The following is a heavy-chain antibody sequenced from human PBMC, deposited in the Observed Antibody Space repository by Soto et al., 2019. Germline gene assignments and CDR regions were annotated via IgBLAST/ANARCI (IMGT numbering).Heavy chain of an antibody. CDR2: IYYSGST. Sequence: QVQVQESGPGLVKPSQTLSLTCTVSGGSISSGGYYWSWIRQHPGKGLEWIGYIYYSGSTYYNPSLKSRVTISVDTSKNQFSLKLSSVTAADTAVYYCARDRKGVVAGFNWFDPWGQGTLVTVSS. V-gene: IGHV4-31*03. CDR1: GGSISSGGYY. J-gene: IGHJ5*02. CDR3: ARDRKGVVAGFNWFDP. D-gene: IGHD6-19*01.